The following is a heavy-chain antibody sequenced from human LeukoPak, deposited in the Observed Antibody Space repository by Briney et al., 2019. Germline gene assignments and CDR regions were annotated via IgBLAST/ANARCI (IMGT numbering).Heavy chain of an antibody. J-gene: IGHJ5*02. V-gene: IGHV3-23*01. CDR1: GFTFSTYA. D-gene: IGHD2-2*01. CDR2: ISGSGGST. Sequence: GGSLRLSCAASGFTFSTYAMSWVRQAPGKGLEGVSAISGSGGSTYYADSVKGRFTISRDNSKNTLYLQMNSLRAEDTAVYYCAKDGGFIVVVPAASFDPWGQGTLVTVSS. CDR3: AKDGGFIVVVPAASFDP.